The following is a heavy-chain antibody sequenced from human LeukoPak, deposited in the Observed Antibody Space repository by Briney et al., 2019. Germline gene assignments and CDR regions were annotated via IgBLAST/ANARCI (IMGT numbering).Heavy chain of an antibody. J-gene: IGHJ4*02. CDR1: GFTFSSYG. CDR2: IWYDGSNK. CDR3: AKDGATVTTYYFDY. V-gene: IGHV3-33*06. D-gene: IGHD4-17*01. Sequence: GGSLRLSCAASGFTFSSYGMHWVRQAPGKGLEWVAVIWYDGSNKYYADSVKGRFTITRDNSKNTLYLQMNSLRAEDTAVYYCAKDGATVTTYYFDYWGQGTLVTVSS.